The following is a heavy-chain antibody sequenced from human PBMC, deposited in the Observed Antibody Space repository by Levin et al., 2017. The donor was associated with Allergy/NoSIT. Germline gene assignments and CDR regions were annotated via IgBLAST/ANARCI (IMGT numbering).Heavy chain of an antibody. Sequence: ASETLSLTCTVSGGSISSYYWSWIRQPPGKGLEWIGYIYYSGSTNYNPSLKSRVTISLDTSKNQFSLKLSSVTAADTAVYYWASRMATTSDPHGYFDLWGRGTLVTVSS. V-gene: IGHV4-59*08. D-gene: IGHD5-24*01. J-gene: IGHJ2*01. CDR1: GGSISSYY. CDR2: IYYSGST. CDR3: ASRMATTSDPHGYFDL.